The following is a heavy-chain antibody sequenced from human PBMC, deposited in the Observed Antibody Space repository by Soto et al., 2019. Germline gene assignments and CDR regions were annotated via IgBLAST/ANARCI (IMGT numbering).Heavy chain of an antibody. J-gene: IGHJ3*02. CDR2: IMPIFGTA. Sequence: QVQLVQSGAEVKKPGSSVKVSCKTSGGTFSNYALSWVRQAPGQGLEWMGAIMPIFGTANYAQKFQGRVTITADESTSTAYMELNSLRSEDTAIYYYARARGSVIYALPDAFNIWGQGTLVTVSS. CDR1: GGTFSNYA. D-gene: IGHD2-8*02. V-gene: IGHV1-69*01. CDR3: ARARGSVIYALPDAFNI.